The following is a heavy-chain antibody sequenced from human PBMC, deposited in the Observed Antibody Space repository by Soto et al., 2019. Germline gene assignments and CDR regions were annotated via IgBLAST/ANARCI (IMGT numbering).Heavy chain of an antibody. V-gene: IGHV3-23*01. J-gene: IGHJ4*02. CDR2: ISGSGGST. Sequence: EVQLLESGGGLVQPGGSLRLSCAASRFTFSSYAMSWVRQAPGKGLEWVSAISGSGGSTYYADSVKGRFTISRDNSKNTLYLQMNSLRAEHTAVYYCAKIEGDFWSGYADFDYWGQGTLVTVSS. CDR3: AKIEGDFWSGYADFDY. CDR1: RFTFSSYA. D-gene: IGHD3-3*01.